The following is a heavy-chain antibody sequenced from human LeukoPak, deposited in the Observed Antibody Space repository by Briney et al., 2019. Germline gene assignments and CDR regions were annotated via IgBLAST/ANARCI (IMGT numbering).Heavy chain of an antibody. V-gene: IGHV3-7*03. CDR2: IGRDGSAK. J-gene: IGHJ5*02. CDR3: AKEAILWFGSNWFDP. CDR1: GFTFTRYW. Sequence: QPGGSLRLSCAASGFTFTRYWVGWVRQAPGKGLEWVANIGRDGSAKYYVDSVRGRFTISRDNSKNTLYLQMNSLRAEDTAVYYCAKEAILWFGSNWFDPWGQGTLVTVSS. D-gene: IGHD3-10*01.